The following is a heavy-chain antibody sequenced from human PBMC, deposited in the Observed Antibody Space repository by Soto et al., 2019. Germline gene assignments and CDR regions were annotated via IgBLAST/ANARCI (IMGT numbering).Heavy chain of an antibody. Sequence: GESLKISCKGSGYSFTSYWISWVRQMPGKGLEWMGRIDPSDSYTNYSPSFQGHVTISADKSISTAYLQWSSLRASDTAMYYCAREKKHSGWAFDYWGQGTLVTVSS. V-gene: IGHV5-10-1*01. CDR2: IDPSDSYT. J-gene: IGHJ4*02. CDR3: AREKKHSGWAFDY. D-gene: IGHD6-19*01. CDR1: GYSFTSYW.